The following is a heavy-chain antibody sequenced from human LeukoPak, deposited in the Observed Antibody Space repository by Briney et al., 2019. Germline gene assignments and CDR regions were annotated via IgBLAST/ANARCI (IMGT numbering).Heavy chain of an antibody. D-gene: IGHD6-19*01. V-gene: IGHV4-59*03. CDR2: VHHSGTT. J-gene: IGHJ4*02. CDR3: VGGGQWLAFDY. Sequence: PSETLSLTCTVSGGSINTYYWSWIRQPPGKGLEWIGYVHHSGTTEYNPSLKSRVTISIDTSKNQFSLKLTSVTAADTAVYYCVGGGQWLAFDYWGQGTLVTDSS. CDR1: GGSINTYY.